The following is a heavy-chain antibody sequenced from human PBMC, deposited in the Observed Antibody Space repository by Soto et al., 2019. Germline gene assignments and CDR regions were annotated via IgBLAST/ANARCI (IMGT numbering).Heavy chain of an antibody. CDR3: ARQDYDILTGYYNNWFDP. V-gene: IGHV4-39*01. J-gene: IGHJ5*02. Sequence: PSETLSLTCTVSGGSISSSSYYWGWIRQPPGKGLEWIGSIYYSGSTYYNPSLKSRVTISVDTSKNQFSLKLSSVTAADTAVYYCARQDYDILTGYYNNWFDPWGQGTLVTVSS. D-gene: IGHD3-9*01. CDR1: GGSISSSSYY. CDR2: IYYSGST.